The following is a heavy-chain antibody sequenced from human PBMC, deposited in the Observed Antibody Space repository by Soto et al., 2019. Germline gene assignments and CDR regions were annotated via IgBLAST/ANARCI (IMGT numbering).Heavy chain of an antibody. J-gene: IGHJ5*02. Sequence: GASVKASCKASGYTFTSYAMHWVRQAPGQRLEWMGWINAGNGNTKYSQKFQGRVTITRDTSASTAYMELSSLRSEDTAVYYCARGVAGPLHWFDPWGQGTLVTVSS. CDR2: INAGNGNT. CDR3: ARGVAGPLHWFDP. V-gene: IGHV1-3*01. CDR1: GYTFTSYA. D-gene: IGHD6-19*01.